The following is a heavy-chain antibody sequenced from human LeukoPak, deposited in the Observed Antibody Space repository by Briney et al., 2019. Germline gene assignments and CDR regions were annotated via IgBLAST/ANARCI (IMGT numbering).Heavy chain of an antibody. J-gene: IGHJ4*02. CDR1: GYTFTGYY. Sequence: GASVKVSCKASGYTFTGYYMHWVRQAPGQGLEWMGRINPNSGGTNYAQKFQGRVTMTRDTSISTAYMEQSRLRSDDTAVYYCATTGIFGVAKGYFDYWGQGTLVTVSS. CDR3: ATTGIFGVAKGYFDY. D-gene: IGHD3-3*01. V-gene: IGHV1-2*06. CDR2: INPNSGGT.